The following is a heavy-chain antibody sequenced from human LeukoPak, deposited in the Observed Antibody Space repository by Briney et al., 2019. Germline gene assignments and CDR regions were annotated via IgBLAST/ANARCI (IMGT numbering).Heavy chain of an antibody. CDR1: GGSISSSSYY. V-gene: IGHV4-39*07. D-gene: IGHD3-16*02. Sequence: PSETLSLTCTVSGGSISSSSYYWGWIRQPPGKGLEWIGSIYYSGSTYYNPSLKSRVTISVDTSKNQFSLKLSSVTAADTAVYYCARDPHYVWGSYREYYFDYWGQGTLVTVSS. CDR3: ARDPHYVWGSYREYYFDY. J-gene: IGHJ4*02. CDR2: IYYSGST.